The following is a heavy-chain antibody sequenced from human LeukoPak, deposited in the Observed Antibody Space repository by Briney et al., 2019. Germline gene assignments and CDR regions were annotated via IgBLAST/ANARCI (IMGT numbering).Heavy chain of an antibody. J-gene: IGHJ4*02. V-gene: IGHV4-34*01. CDR2: INHSGST. D-gene: IGHD4-17*01. CDR1: GGSFSGYY. Sequence: SETLSLTCAVYGGSFSGYYWSWIRQPPGKGLEWIGEINHSGSTNYNPSLKSRVTISADTSKNQFSLKLSSVTAADTAVYYCARKMTTVTTPIDYWGQGTLVTVSS. CDR3: ARKMTTVTTPIDY.